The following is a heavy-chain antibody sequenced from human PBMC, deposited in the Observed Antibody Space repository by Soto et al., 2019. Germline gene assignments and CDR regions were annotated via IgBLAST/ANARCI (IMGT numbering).Heavy chain of an antibody. CDR2: IIPIFGTA. J-gene: IGHJ6*02. Sequence: SVKVSCKASGGTFSSYAISWVRQAPGQGLEWMGGIIPIFGTANYAQKFQGRVTITADKSTSTAYMELSSLRSEDTAVYYCARGHYDFWSGYSPYYYYGMDVWGQGTTVTVSS. V-gene: IGHV1-69*06. CDR3: ARGHYDFWSGYSPYYYYGMDV. D-gene: IGHD3-3*01. CDR1: GGTFSSYA.